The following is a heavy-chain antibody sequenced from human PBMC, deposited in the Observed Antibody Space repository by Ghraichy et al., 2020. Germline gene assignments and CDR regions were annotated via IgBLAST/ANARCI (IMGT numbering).Heavy chain of an antibody. CDR3: ARDSDIVVVSAVPGGMDV. CDR1: GFTFSSYS. Sequence: LSLTCAASGFTFSSYSMNWVRQAPGKGLEWVSYISSSSSTIYYADSVKGRLTMSRDKGKNARYLQMNSLRDEDTAVYYCARDSDIVVVSAVPGGMDVWGQGTTVTVSS. CDR2: ISSSSSTI. J-gene: IGHJ6*02. V-gene: IGHV3-48*02. D-gene: IGHD2-2*01.